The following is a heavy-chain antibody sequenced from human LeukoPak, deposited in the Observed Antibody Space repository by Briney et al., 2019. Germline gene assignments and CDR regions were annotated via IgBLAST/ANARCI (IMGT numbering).Heavy chain of an antibody. V-gene: IGHV3-23*01. CDR1: GFTFEKYV. CDR2: IYGSGVSI. Sequence: PGESLKISCVASGFTFEKYVMNWVRQAPGKGLEWLATIYGSGVSISYADSVKGRFTISRDNSNNTLYLQMNSLRAEDTAMYFCAKDLGWELPAEAYWGQGVLVTVSS. J-gene: IGHJ4*02. D-gene: IGHD1-26*01. CDR3: AKDLGWELPAEAY.